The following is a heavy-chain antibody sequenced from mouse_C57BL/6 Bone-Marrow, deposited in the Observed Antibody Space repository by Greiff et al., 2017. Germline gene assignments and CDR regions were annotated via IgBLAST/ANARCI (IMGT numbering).Heavy chain of an antibody. V-gene: IGHV1-26*01. CDR2: INPNNGGT. CDR1: GYTFTDYY. CDR3: ASDDGYIYWYCDV. J-gene: IGHJ1*03. Sequence: VQLQQSGPELVKPGASVKISCKASGYTFTDYYMNWVKQSHGKSLEWIGDINPNNGGTSYNQKFKGKATLTVDKSSSTAYMELRSLTSEDSAVYYCASDDGYIYWYCDVWGTGTTVTVSA. D-gene: IGHD2-3*01.